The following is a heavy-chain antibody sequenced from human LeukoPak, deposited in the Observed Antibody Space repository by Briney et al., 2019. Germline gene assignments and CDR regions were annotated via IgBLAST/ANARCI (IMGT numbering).Heavy chain of an antibody. J-gene: IGHJ4*02. CDR1: GFTFSSYG. CDR3: ARENDYALDY. V-gene: IGHV3-30*12. CDR2: IRYVGSDK. Sequence: QAGGSLRLSCAASGFTFSSYGMHWVRQAPGKGLEWVAVIRYVGSDKYYADSVKGRFTISRDNSQNTMYLQMNSLRAEDTAVYYCARENDYALDYWGQGTLVTVSS. D-gene: IGHD4-17*01.